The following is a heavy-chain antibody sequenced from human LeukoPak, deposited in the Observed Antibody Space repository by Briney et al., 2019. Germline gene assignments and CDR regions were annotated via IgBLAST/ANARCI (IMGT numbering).Heavy chain of an antibody. V-gene: IGHV3-48*03. CDR3: ARDYAGVCTGEISHSYGMDV. D-gene: IGHD2-8*02. CDR1: GFTFSDYQ. CDR2: ISTGGTIV. Sequence: PGGSLRLSCEASGFTFSDYQMNWVRQAPGKGLEWVSYISTGGTIVYYADSVKGRFTISRGNAENSLFLQMNSLRAEDTAVYYCARDYAGVCTGEISHSYGMDVWGKGTSVTVSS. J-gene: IGHJ6*04.